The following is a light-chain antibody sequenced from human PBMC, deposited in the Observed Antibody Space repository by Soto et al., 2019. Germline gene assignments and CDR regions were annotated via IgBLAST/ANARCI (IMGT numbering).Light chain of an antibody. V-gene: IGKV1-5*01. CDR3: QQYENYWT. CDR2: DAS. J-gene: IGKJ1*01. CDR1: QSISRS. Sequence: DIQMTQSPSTLSASVGDRVTITCRASQSISRSLAWYQQKPGKAPNLLIYDASSLESGVPSRFSGSGFGTEFTLTISSLQPDDFATYYCQQYENYWTFGQGTRVEIK.